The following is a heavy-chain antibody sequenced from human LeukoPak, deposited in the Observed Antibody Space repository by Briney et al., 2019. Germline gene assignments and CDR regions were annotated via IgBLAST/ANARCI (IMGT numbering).Heavy chain of an antibody. D-gene: IGHD6-13*01. J-gene: IGHJ4*02. Sequence: GGSLRLSCAASGFTFSNYGMHWVRQAPGKGLEWVAFIRYDGGNKYYADSVKGRFTISRDNSKSTLYLQMSSLRAEDTAVYYCAKQQTYTSWYADLDYWGQGTLVTVSS. CDR1: GFTFSNYG. V-gene: IGHV3-30*02. CDR2: IRYDGGNK. CDR3: AKQQTYTSWYADLDY.